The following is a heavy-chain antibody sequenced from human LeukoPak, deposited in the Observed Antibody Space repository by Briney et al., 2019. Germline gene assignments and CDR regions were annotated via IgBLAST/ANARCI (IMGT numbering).Heavy chain of an antibody. Sequence: SETLSLTCTVSGGSISSYYWSWIRQPPGKGLEWIGYIYYSGSTNYNPSLKGRVTISVDTTKNKFSLKLSSVTAADTAVYYCARAGAVADPYYYYGMDVWGQGTTVTVSS. CDR1: GGSISSYY. V-gene: IGHV4-59*01. CDR3: ARAGAVADPYYYYGMDV. J-gene: IGHJ6*02. D-gene: IGHD6-19*01. CDR2: IYYSGST.